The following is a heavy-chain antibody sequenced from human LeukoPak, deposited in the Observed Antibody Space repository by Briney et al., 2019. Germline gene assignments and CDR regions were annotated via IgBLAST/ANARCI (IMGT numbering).Heavy chain of an antibody. CDR2: IVGSGGST. Sequence: GASLRLSCAASGFTFSNYAMSWVRQAPVKGLEWVSAIVGSGGSTYYADSVKGRFTISRDNPKNTLYLQMNSLRAEDTAVYYCAKWGDYDILTGYYDSDYWGQGTLVTVSS. J-gene: IGHJ4*02. D-gene: IGHD3-9*01. CDR1: GFTFSNYA. CDR3: AKWGDYDILTGYYDSDY. V-gene: IGHV3-23*01.